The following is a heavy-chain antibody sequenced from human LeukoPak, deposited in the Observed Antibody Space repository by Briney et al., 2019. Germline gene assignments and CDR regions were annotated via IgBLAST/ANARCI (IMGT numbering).Heavy chain of an antibody. CDR3: AKERQVGATPSDY. CDR2: IGSDASLT. J-gene: IGHJ4*02. CDR1: GFTFSSYS. Sequence: GGSLRLSCTASGFTFSSYSMHWVRQAPGKGLEGVAVIGSDASLTYYADCVKGRFTTSRDNSKDTLYMQMNSLRADDTAIYYCAKERQVGATPSDYWGQGSLVTVSS. V-gene: IGHV3-30*04. D-gene: IGHD1-26*01.